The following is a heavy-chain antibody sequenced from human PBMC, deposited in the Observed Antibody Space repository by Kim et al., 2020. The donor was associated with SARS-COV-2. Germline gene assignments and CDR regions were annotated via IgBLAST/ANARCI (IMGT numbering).Heavy chain of an antibody. V-gene: IGHV1-24*01. CDR1: GYTLTELS. CDR2: FDPEDGET. Sequence: ASVKVSCKVSGYTLTELSMHWVRQAPGKGLEWMGGFDPEDGETIYAQKFQGRVTMTEDTSTDTAYMELSSLRSEDTAVYYCATVPAMIVVVMGLYYFDYWGQGTLVTLSS. D-gene: IGHD3-22*01. J-gene: IGHJ4*02. CDR3: ATVPAMIVVVMGLYYFDY.